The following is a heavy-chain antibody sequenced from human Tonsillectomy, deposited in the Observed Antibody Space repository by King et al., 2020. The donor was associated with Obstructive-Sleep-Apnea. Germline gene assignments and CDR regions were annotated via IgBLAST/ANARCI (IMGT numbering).Heavy chain of an antibody. J-gene: IGHJ4*02. CDR2: IDPSDSYT. Sequence: QLVQSGAEVKKPGESLRISCKGSGYSFTSYWISWLRQMPGKGLEWMGRIDPSDSYTEYGPSFQGRVTIAADESISVAYLQWRSLRASDTAIYYCARLTGYSSGWRAGPTKGGDHWGKGTLVAVSS. CDR3: ARLTGYSSGWRAGPTKGGDH. CDR1: GYSFTSYW. V-gene: IGHV5-10-1*03. D-gene: IGHD6-19*01.